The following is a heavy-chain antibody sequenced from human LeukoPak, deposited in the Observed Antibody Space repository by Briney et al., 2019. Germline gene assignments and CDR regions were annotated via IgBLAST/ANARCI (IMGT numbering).Heavy chain of an antibody. D-gene: IGHD6-19*01. CDR1: GGSISSGSYY. V-gene: IGHV4-61*02. CDR2: IYTSGST. Sequence: SETLSLTCTVSGGSISSGSYYWSWIRQPAGKGLEWIGRIYTSGSTNYNPSLKSRFTITVDTSKNQFSLKLSSVTAADTAVYYCARDRRYSSGWYSYSYFDYWGQGTLVTVSS. J-gene: IGHJ4*02. CDR3: ARDRRYSSGWYSYSYFDY.